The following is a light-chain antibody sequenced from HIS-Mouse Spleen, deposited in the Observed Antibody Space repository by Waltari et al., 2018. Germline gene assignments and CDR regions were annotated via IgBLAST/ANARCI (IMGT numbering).Light chain of an antibody. CDR2: EDS. CDR3: YSTDSSGNRV. Sequence: SYELTQPPSVSVSTGQTARTTCSGDALPKQYAYWYQQKSGQAPVLVIYEDSKRPSGIPERVSGSSSGTMATLTISGAQVEDEADYYCYSTDSSGNRVFGGGTKLTVL. V-gene: IGLV3-10*01. CDR1: ALPKQY. J-gene: IGLJ3*02.